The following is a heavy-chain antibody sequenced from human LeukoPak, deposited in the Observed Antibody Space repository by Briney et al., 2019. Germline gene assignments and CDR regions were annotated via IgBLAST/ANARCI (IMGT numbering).Heavy chain of an antibody. CDR3: ARDTISCSGATCYENWFDP. CDR1: GFTFSSYA. J-gene: IGHJ5*02. D-gene: IGHD2-15*01. CDR2: ISGSGGST. Sequence: GGSLRLSCAASGFTFSSYAMSWVRQAPGKGLEWVSAISGSGGSTYYADSVKGRFTISRDNSKTTLYLQMSSLRADDTAVYYCARDTISCSGATCYENWFDPWGQGTLVTVSS. V-gene: IGHV3-23*01.